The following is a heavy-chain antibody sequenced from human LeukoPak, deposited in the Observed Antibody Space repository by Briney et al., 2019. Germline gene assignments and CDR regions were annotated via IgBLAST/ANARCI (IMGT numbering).Heavy chain of an antibody. CDR2: ISYDGSNK. D-gene: IGHD3-22*01. J-gene: IGHJ4*02. CDR3: ATPMIVVAHYYFDY. V-gene: IGHV3-30*03. Sequence: PGGSLRLSCAASGFTFSSYGMHWVRQAPGKGLEWVAVISYDGSNKYYADSVKGRFTISRDNSKNTLYLQMNSLRAEDTAVYYCATPMIVVAHYYFDYWGQGTLVTVSS. CDR1: GFTFSSYG.